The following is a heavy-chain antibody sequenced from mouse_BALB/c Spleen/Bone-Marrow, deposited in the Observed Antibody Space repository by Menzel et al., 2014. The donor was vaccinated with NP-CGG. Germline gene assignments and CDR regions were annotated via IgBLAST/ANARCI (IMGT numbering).Heavy chain of an antibody. CDR3: ARVYYGYDGTSSWFAY. Sequence: EVQLHQSGPELVKPGASVKMSCKASGYTFTNYVMHWVKQKPGQGLEWIGYINPYNDGTKYNEKFKGKATLTSDKSSSTAYMDLSSLTSEDSAVYYCARVYYGYDGTSSWFAYWGQGTLVTVSA. CDR2: INPYNDGT. D-gene: IGHD2-2*01. CDR1: GYTFTNYV. V-gene: IGHV1-14*01. J-gene: IGHJ3*01.